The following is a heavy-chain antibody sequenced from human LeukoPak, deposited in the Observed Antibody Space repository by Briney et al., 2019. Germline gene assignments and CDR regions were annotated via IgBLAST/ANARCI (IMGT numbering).Heavy chain of an antibody. V-gene: IGHV4-34*01. J-gene: IGHJ6*04. CDR2: INHSGST. Sequence: SETLSLTCAVYGRSFSGYYWSWIRQPPGKGLEWIGEINHSGSTNYNPSLKSRVTISVDTPKNQFSLKLRSVTAADTAVYYCARGGGPRYCSSTSCYARGNYYYYYGMDVWGKGTTVTVSS. CDR3: ARGGGPRYCSSTSCYARGNYYYYYGMDV. CDR1: GRSFSGYY. D-gene: IGHD2-2*01.